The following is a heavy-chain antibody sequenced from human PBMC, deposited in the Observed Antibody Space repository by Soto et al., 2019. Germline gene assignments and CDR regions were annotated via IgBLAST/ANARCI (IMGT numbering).Heavy chain of an antibody. CDR2: IIPIFGTA. CDR1: GGTFSSYA. J-gene: IGHJ6*02. Sequence: QVQLVQSGAEVKKPGSSVKVSCKASGGTFSSYAISWVRQAPGQGLEWMGGIIPIFGTANYAQKFQGRVTITADESTSTAYMELSSLRSEDTAVYYCARVSVDIVVVVAAPQQYSYYGMDVWGQGTTVTVSS. V-gene: IGHV1-69*01. CDR3: ARVSVDIVVVVAAPQQYSYYGMDV. D-gene: IGHD2-15*01.